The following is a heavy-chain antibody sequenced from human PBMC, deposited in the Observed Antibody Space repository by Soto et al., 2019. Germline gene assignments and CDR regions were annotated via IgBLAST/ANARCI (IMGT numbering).Heavy chain of an antibody. CDR3: AKMGPRYCSSTSCYAAGLDY. Sequence: GGSLRLSCAASGFTFSSCGMHWVRQAPGKGLEWVAVISYDGSNKYYADSVKGRFTISRDNSKNTLYLQMNSLRAEDTAVYYCAKMGPRYCSSTSCYAAGLDYWGQGTLVTVSS. V-gene: IGHV3-30*18. CDR2: ISYDGSNK. J-gene: IGHJ4*02. CDR1: GFTFSSCG. D-gene: IGHD2-2*01.